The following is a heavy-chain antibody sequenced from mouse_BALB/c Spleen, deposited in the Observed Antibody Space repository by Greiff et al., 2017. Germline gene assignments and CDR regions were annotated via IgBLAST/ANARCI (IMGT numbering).Heavy chain of an antibody. CDR1: GFTFTDYY. Sequence: EVKVEESGGGLVQPGGSLRLSCATSGFTFTDYYMSWVRQPPGKALEWLGFIRNKANGYTTEYSASVKGRFTISRDNSQSILYLQMNTLRAEDSATYYCARANWVFDYWGQGTTLTVSS. V-gene: IGHV7-3*02. CDR2: IRNKANGYTT. CDR3: ARANWVFDY. J-gene: IGHJ2*01. D-gene: IGHD4-1*02.